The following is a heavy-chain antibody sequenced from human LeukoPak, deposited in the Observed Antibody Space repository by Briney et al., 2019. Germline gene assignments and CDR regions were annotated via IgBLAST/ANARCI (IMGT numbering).Heavy chain of an antibody. V-gene: IGHV4-38-2*02. D-gene: IGHD3-10*01. CDR2: IYHSGST. J-gene: IGHJ4*02. CDR1: GYSISSGYY. Sequence: SETLSLTCTVSGYSISSGYYWGWIRQPPGKGLEWIGSIYHSGSTYYNPSLKSRVTISVDTSKNQFSLKLSSVTAADTAVYYCARDLPYGSGSYTFDYWGQGTLVTVSS. CDR3: ARDLPYGSGSYTFDY.